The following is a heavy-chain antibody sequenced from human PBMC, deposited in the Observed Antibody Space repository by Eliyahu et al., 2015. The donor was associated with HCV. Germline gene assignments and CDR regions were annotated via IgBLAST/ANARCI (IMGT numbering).Heavy chain of an antibody. Sequence: QVQLVESGGGLVKPGGSLRLSCAPXGFTXRDYHMSWXRQAPGKGLGWVSYISSSGSTIYYADSVKGRFTISRDNAKNSLYLQMNNLRAEDTAVYYCARGFGSGWYRVRYYFDYWGQGTLVTVSS. CDR2: ISSSGSTI. D-gene: IGHD6-19*01. V-gene: IGHV3-11*01. CDR1: GFTXRDYH. CDR3: ARGFGSGWYRVRYYFDY. J-gene: IGHJ4*02.